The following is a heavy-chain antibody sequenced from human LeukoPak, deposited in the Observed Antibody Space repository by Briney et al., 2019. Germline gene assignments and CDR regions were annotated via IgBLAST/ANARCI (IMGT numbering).Heavy chain of an antibody. Sequence: GGSLRLSCAASGFTFSNAWMSWVRQAPGKGLEWVGRIKSKTDGGTTDYAAPVKGRFTISRDDSKNTLYLQMNGLKTEDTAVYYCTTERTYYDFWSGYCCWGQGTLVTVSS. CDR1: GFTFSNAW. V-gene: IGHV3-15*01. D-gene: IGHD3-3*01. CDR3: TTERTYYDFWSGYCC. CDR2: IKSKTDGGTT. J-gene: IGHJ4*02.